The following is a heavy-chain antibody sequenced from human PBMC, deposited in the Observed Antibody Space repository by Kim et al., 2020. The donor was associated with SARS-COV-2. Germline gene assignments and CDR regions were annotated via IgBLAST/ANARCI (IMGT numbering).Heavy chain of an antibody. J-gene: IGHJ6*02. Sequence: GESLKISCKGSGYSFTSYWIGWVRQMPGKGLEWMGIIYPGDSDTRYSPSFQGQVTISADKSISTAYLQWSSLKASDTAMYYCARLGYYYGSGSYYNYYYGMDVWGQGTTVTVSS. D-gene: IGHD3-10*01. V-gene: IGHV5-51*01. CDR1: GYSFTSYW. CDR3: ARLGYYYGSGSYYNYYYGMDV. CDR2: IYPGDSDT.